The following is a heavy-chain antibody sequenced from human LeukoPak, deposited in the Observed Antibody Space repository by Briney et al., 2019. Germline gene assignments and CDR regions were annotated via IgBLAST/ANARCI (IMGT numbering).Heavy chain of an antibody. V-gene: IGHV3-53*01. CDR2: IYRDGKT. Sequence: PGGSLRLSCAASGFTVSSDYMSWVRQAPGKGLEWVSVIYRDGKTYYADSVKGRFTISRDNSKNTVYLQMNSLRAEDTAVYYCARAAWDYWGQGTLVTVSS. J-gene: IGHJ4*02. D-gene: IGHD6-25*01. CDR3: ARAAWDY. CDR1: GFTVSSDY.